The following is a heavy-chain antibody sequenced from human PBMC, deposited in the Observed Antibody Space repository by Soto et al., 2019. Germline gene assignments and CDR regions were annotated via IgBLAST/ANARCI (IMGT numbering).Heavy chain of an antibody. V-gene: IGHV3-72*01. CDR3: VRDRSRAFDI. Sequence: EVQLVESGGGLVQPGGSLRLSCAASGFTFSDHYMDWARQAPGMGLEWVGRTRNKANGYTTEYAASVKGRFTISRDDSKNSLYLQMTSLKTEDTAVYYCVRDRSRAFDIWGQGTMVTVSS. J-gene: IGHJ3*02. CDR2: TRNKANGYTT. CDR1: GFTFSDHY.